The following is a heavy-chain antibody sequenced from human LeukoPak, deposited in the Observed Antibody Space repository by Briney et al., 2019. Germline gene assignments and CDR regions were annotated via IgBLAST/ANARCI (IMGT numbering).Heavy chain of an antibody. J-gene: IGHJ4*02. CDR3: ARRNRYNYYDSSGYFDY. Sequence: PGGSLRLSCVASGFSFSDDFMSWIRQAPGQRPEWVSYISHSGYTIQYADSVKGRFTISRDNAKNSLYLQMNSLRAEDTAVYYCARRNRYNYYDSSGYFDYWGQGTLVTVSS. V-gene: IGHV3-11*01. D-gene: IGHD3-22*01. CDR2: ISHSGYTI. CDR1: GFSFSDDF.